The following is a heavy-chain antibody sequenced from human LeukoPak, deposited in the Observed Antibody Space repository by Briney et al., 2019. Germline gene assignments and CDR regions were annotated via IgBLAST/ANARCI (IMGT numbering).Heavy chain of an antibody. CDR1: GFTFSSYS. CDR2: ISSSISYI. CDR3: ASVPLFLYA. D-gene: IGHD5/OR15-5a*01. Sequence: PGGSLRLSSAASGFTFSSYSMNLVPQALGNGLKWVSSISSSISYIYYADSVKGRFTISRDNAKNSLKLQMNSLRAEDTAVYYCASVPLFLYAWGQGTLVTVSS. V-gene: IGHV3-21*01. J-gene: IGHJ4*02.